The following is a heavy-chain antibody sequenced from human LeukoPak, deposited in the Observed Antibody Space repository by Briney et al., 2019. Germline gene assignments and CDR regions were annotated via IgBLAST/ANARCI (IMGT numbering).Heavy chain of an antibody. CDR2: ISGSDGST. D-gene: IGHD6-13*01. CDR1: GFTFSSYA. V-gene: IGHV3-23*01. J-gene: IGHJ4*02. CDR3: AKDGVRIAASGLLDN. Sequence: PGGSLRLSCAASGFTFSSYAMSWVRQAPGKGLEWVSAISGSDGSTYYADSVKGRFTISRDNSKNTLYLQMNSLRAEDTAVYYCAKDGVRIAASGLLDNWGQGTLVTVSS.